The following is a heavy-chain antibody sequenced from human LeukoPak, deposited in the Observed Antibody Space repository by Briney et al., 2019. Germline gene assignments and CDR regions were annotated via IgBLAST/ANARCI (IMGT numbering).Heavy chain of an antibody. CDR2: IYYSGST. CDR1: GGSISSYY. CDR3: ARAGGTADKTNFDY. V-gene: IGHV4-59*01. D-gene: IGHD6-19*01. Sequence: PSETLSLTCTVSGGSISSYYWSWIRQPPGKGLEWIGYIYYSGSTNYNPSLKSRVTISVDTSKNQFSLKLSSVTAADTAVYYCARAGGTADKTNFDYWGQGTLVTVSS. J-gene: IGHJ4*02.